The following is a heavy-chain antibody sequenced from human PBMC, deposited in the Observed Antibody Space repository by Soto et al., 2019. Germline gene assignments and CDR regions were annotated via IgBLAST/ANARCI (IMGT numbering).Heavy chain of an antibody. J-gene: IGHJ5*02. D-gene: IGHD4-17*01. Sequence: QVQLVQSGAEVKKPGASVKVSSKASGYTFTSYGISWVRQAPGQGLEWMGWISAYNGNTNYAQKLQGRVTMTTDTSTSTAYMELRSLRSDDTAVYYCARDRRYYGDPNWFDPWGQGTLVTVSS. V-gene: IGHV1-18*01. CDR3: ARDRRYYGDPNWFDP. CDR1: GYTFTSYG. CDR2: ISAYNGNT.